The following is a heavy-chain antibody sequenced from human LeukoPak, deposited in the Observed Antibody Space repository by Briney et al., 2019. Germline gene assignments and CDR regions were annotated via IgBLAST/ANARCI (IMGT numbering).Heavy chain of an antibody. CDR2: INHRGST. Sequence: SETLSLTCAVFGGSFSGQYWSWIRQPPGKGLEWIGEINHRGSTTYNPSLKSRVTISVDTSKSQFSLKVRSLTAADTAVYDCARDRYSNSFYYYYAMDVWGQGTTVTVSS. J-gene: IGHJ6*02. CDR1: GGSFSGQY. V-gene: IGHV4-34*01. D-gene: IGHD4-11*01. CDR3: ARDRYSNSFYYYYAMDV.